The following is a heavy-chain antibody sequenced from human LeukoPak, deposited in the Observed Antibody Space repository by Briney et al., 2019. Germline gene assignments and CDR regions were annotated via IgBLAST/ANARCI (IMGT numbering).Heavy chain of an antibody. V-gene: IGHV3-30-3*01. D-gene: IGHD3-22*01. CDR3: ASDSALLLRSRYYFDY. Sequence: PGRSLRLSCAASGFTFSSYAMHWVRQAPGKGLEWVAVISYDGSNKYYADSVKGRFTISRDNSKNTLYLQMNSLRAEDTAVYYCASDSALLLRSRYYFDYWGQGTLVTVSS. CDR2: ISYDGSNK. CDR1: GFTFSSYA. J-gene: IGHJ4*02.